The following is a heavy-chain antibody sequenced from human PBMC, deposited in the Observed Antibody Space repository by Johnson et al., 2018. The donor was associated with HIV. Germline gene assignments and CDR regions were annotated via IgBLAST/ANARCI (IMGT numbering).Heavy chain of an antibody. D-gene: IGHD2-21*02. CDR3: ARGGRRDSYSYAFDI. CDR1: GFTFSSYA. V-gene: IGHV3-64*01. J-gene: IGHJ3*02. CDR2: ISSNGGST. Sequence: VQLVESGGGLVQPGGSLRLSCAASGFTFSSYAMHWVRQVPGKGLEYVSAISSNGGSTYYANSVKGRFTISRDHSNNTLYLQMGSLRAEDMAVYYCARGGRRDSYSYAFDIWGQGTVVTVSS.